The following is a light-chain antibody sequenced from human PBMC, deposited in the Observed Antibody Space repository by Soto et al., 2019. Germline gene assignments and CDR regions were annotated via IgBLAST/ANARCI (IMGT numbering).Light chain of an antibody. CDR3: QHFDDSLT. CDR1: QSVDRST. V-gene: IGKV3-20*01. Sequence: EVVLTQSPGTLSLSPGERATLSCRASQSVDRSTLAWYQQKPGQAPRLLISGASKRATGTPDRFSGSGSGTDFTLTISRLEPEDFAVFYCQHFDDSLTFGGGTKVEIK. CDR2: GAS. J-gene: IGKJ4*01.